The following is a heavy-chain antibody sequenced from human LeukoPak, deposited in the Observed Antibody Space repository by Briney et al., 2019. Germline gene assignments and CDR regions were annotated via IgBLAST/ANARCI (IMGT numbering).Heavy chain of an antibody. J-gene: IGHJ4*02. CDR1: GFTFSSYA. CDR3: AKDWEVYYYDSSGFFDY. CDR2: ISGSGGST. D-gene: IGHD3-22*01. Sequence: GGSLRLSCAASGFTFSSYAMSWVRQAPGKGLEWVSAISGSGGSTYYADSVKGRFTISRDNSKNTLYLQMNSLRAEDTAVYYCAKDWEVYYYDSSGFFDYWGQGTLVTVSS. V-gene: IGHV3-23*01.